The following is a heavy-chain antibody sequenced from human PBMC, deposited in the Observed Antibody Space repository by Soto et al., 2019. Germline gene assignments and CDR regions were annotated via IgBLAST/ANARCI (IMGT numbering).Heavy chain of an antibody. CDR3: ARPGIAAAGDTYYYYYYGMDV. V-gene: IGHV3-33*01. CDR1: GFTFSSYG. CDR2: IWYDGSNK. D-gene: IGHD6-13*01. Sequence: QVQLVESGGGVVQPGRSLRLSCAASGFTFSSYGMHWVRQAPGKGLEWVAVIWYDGSNKYYADSVKGRFTISRDNSKNSLYLQMNSLRAEDTAVYYCARPGIAAAGDTYYYYYYGMDVWGQGTTVTVSS. J-gene: IGHJ6*02.